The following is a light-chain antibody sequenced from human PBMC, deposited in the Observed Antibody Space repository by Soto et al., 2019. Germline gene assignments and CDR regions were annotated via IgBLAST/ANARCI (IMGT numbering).Light chain of an antibody. CDR1: SSDVGGYNY. CDR2: EVS. J-gene: IGLJ2*01. CDR3: SSYAGNNNVV. Sequence: QSVLTQPPSASGSPGQSVTISCTGTSSDVGGYNYVSWYQQHPGKAPKLMIYEVSKRPSGVPDRFSGSKSGNSASLTVSGLQGEDEADYYCSSYAGNNNVVFGGGTKLTVL. V-gene: IGLV2-8*01.